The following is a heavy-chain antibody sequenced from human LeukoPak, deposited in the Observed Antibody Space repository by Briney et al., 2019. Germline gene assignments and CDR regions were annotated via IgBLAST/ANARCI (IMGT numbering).Heavy chain of an antibody. Sequence: GASVKVSCKASGYTFTSYYMHWVRQAPGQGLEWMGIINPSGGSTSYAQKFQGRVTMTRDTSTSTVYMELSSLRSEDTAVYYCARDGRYCSGGSCYSAYGCWFDPWGQGTLVTVSS. V-gene: IGHV1-46*01. CDR3: ARDGRYCSGGSCYSAYGCWFDP. CDR1: GYTFTSYY. CDR2: INPSGGST. D-gene: IGHD2-15*01. J-gene: IGHJ5*02.